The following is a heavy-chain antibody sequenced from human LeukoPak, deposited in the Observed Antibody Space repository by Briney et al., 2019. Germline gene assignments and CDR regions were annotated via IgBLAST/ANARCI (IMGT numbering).Heavy chain of an antibody. CDR3: ARDGKDSSGYYFGDS. J-gene: IGHJ4*02. V-gene: IGHV3-7*01. Sequence: PGGSLRLSCAASGFTFSDYWMTWVRQAPGKGLEWVANIKQGGSEKYYVDSVKGRFTISRDNAKNSLYLQMNSLRAEDTAVYSCARDGKDSSGYYFGDSWGQGTLVTVSS. CDR2: IKQGGSEK. CDR1: GFTFSDYW. D-gene: IGHD3-22*01.